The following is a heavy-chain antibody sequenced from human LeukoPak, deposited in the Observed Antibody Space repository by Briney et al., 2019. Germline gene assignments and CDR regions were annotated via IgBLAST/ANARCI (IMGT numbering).Heavy chain of an antibody. D-gene: IGHD2-2*01. CDR3: AKDFTVVVPTAVALFDY. V-gene: IGHV3-23*01. Sequence: GGSLRLSCAASGLTFRSCAMSWVRQAPGKGLEWVSGISGSGDRTYYADSVKGRFTISRDNSKNTLYLQMNILRAEDTAVYYCAKDFTVVVPTAVALFDYWGQGTLVTVSS. CDR1: GLTFRSCA. J-gene: IGHJ4*02. CDR2: ISGSGDRT.